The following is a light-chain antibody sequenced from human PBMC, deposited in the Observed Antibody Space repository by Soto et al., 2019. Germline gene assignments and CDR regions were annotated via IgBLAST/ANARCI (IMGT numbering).Light chain of an antibody. CDR1: SSDVGGYDY. CDR2: GVT. V-gene: IGLV2-11*01. J-gene: IGLJ2*01. CDR3: YSYAGSYSLI. Sequence: QSALTQPRSVSGSPGQSVTISCTGTSSDVGGYDYVSWYQQHPGKVPKLVIYGVTNRPSGVPDRFSGSKSGNTASLTISGLQAEDEADYYCYSYAGSYSLIFGGGTKLTVL.